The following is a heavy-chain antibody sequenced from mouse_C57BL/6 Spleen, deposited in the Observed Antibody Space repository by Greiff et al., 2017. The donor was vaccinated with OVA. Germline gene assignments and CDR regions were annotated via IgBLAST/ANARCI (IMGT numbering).Heavy chain of an antibody. Sequence: EVQVVESEGGLVQPGSSMKLSCTASGFTFSDYYMAWVRQVPEKGLEWVANINYDGSSTYYLDSLKSRFIISRDNAKNILYLQMSSLKSEDTATYYCAREALFITTVVARYFDVWGTGTTVTVSS. D-gene: IGHD1-1*01. J-gene: IGHJ1*03. V-gene: IGHV5-16*01. CDR3: AREALFITTVVARYFDV. CDR1: GFTFSDYY. CDR2: INYDGSST.